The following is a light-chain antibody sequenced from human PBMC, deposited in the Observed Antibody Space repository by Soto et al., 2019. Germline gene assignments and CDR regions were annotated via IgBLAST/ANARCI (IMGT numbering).Light chain of an antibody. CDR2: SHI. V-gene: IGLV1-44*01. Sequence: QSVLTQPPSVSGTPGQRVTISCSGGSSNIGTYTVNWYQQVPGTAPKLLIYSHIQRPSGVPDRFSGSKSGTSASLAISGLRSEDEADYYCASWDDSLIGYVFGTGTKVTVL. J-gene: IGLJ1*01. CDR3: ASWDDSLIGYV. CDR1: SSNIGTYT.